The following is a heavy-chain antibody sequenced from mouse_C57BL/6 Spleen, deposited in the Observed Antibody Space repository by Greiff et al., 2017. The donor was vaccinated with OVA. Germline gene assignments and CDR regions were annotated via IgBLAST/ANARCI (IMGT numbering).Heavy chain of an antibody. D-gene: IGHD2-13*01. V-gene: IGHV6-3*01. Sequence: EVKVEESGGGLVQPGGSMKLSCVASGFTFSNYWMNWVRQSLEKGLEWVAQIRLKSDNHATHYAESVKGRFTISRDDSKSSVYLHMNTFRSVDTGISYCTRGGEGIDYWGQGTSVTVSS. CDR1: GFTFSNYW. CDR2: IRLKSDNHAT. CDR3: TRGGEGIDY. J-gene: IGHJ4*01.